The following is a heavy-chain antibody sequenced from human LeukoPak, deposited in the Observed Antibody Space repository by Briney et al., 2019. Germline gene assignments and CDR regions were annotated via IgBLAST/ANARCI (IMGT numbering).Heavy chain of an antibody. Sequence: GGSLRLSCAASGFTFSSYWMSWVRQAPGKGLEWVAKIKQDGSEKNYVDSVKGRFTISRDNAKNSLYLQMNSLRAEDTAVYYCARVGFSGYFLYWGQGTLVTVSS. V-gene: IGHV3-7*04. J-gene: IGHJ4*02. D-gene: IGHD6-19*01. CDR1: GFTFSSYW. CDR2: IKQDGSEK. CDR3: ARVGFSGYFLY.